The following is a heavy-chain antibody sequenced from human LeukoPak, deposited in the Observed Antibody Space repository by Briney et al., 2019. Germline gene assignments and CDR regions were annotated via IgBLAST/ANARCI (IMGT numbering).Heavy chain of an antibody. CDR1: GFSLSTNGVG. Sequence: SGPTLVKPTQTLTLTCTFSGFSLSTNGVGVGWIRQPPGKALEWLALIYWNDDKRYSPSLNSRLTITKDTSKNQVVLTMTNMDPVDTATYYCAHRRVTGRFDYWGQGTLVTVSS. J-gene: IGHJ4*02. CDR2: IYWNDDK. D-gene: IGHD4-23*01. CDR3: AHRRVTGRFDY. V-gene: IGHV2-5*01.